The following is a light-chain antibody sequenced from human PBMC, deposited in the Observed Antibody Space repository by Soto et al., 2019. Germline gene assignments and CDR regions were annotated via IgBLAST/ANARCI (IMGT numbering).Light chain of an antibody. Sequence: DIQMTQSPSSLSASVGDRVTITCRASQSISSYLNWYQQKPGKAPKLLIYAASSLQSGVPSRFSGIGSGTDFTLTISSLQPEDFATYYCQQSYSTPVTFGQWTRLEIK. CDR1: QSISSY. J-gene: IGKJ5*01. CDR2: AAS. V-gene: IGKV1-39*01. CDR3: QQSYSTPVT.